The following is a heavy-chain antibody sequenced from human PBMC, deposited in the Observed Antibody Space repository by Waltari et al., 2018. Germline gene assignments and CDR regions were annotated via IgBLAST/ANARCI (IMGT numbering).Heavy chain of an antibody. J-gene: IGHJ3*02. CDR1: GGTFSSYA. CDR2: IIPIFGTA. V-gene: IGHV1-69*13. CDR3: ARAPSYYYDSSGYYSQLQDDI. Sequence: QVQLVQSGAEVKKPGSSVKVSCKASGGTFSSYAISWVRQAPGQGLEWMGGIIPIFGTANYAQKFQGRVTITADESTSTAYMELSSLRSEDTAVYYCARAPSYYYDSSGYYSQLQDDIWGQGTMVTVSS. D-gene: IGHD3-22*01.